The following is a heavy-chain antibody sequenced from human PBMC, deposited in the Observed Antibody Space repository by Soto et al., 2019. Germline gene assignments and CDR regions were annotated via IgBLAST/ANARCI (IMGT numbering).Heavy chain of an antibody. CDR1: GGSIKHYY. CDR2: IYYSGTT. CDR3: ARLGGSYAVFDY. J-gene: IGHJ4*02. Sequence: SETLSLTCTVSGGSIKHYYWTWIRQPPGKGLEWMGYIYYSGTTTNYNPSLKSRVTLSVDTSKNQFSLKLSSVTAADTAVYYCARLGGSYAVFDYWGQGTLVTV. D-gene: IGHD1-26*01. V-gene: IGHV4-59*08.